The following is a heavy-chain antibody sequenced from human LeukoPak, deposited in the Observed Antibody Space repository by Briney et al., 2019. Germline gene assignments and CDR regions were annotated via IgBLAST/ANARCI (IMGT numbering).Heavy chain of an antibody. V-gene: IGHV1-18*01. J-gene: IGHJ5*02. D-gene: IGHD3-16*01. CDR2: VSSYNADT. CDR3: ARLLLGGTSGIPGFDP. CDR1: GYTLTELS. Sequence: ASVKVSCKVSGYTLTELSMHWVRQAPGQGLEWMGWVSSYNADTKYAQNFQGRVTMTLDTSTSISYMELRSLRSDDAAVYYCARLLLGGTSGIPGFDPWGQGTLVIVSS.